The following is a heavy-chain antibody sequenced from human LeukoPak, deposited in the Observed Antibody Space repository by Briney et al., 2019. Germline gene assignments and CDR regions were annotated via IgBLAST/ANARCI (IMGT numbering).Heavy chain of an antibody. J-gene: IGHJ4*02. CDR3: VSFYETY. D-gene: IGHD2-2*01. CDR1: GNYW. V-gene: IGHV3-74*01. Sequence: GGSLRLSCAASGNYWMHWVRQAPGKGLVWVSHINSDGSWTSYADSVKGRFTISKDNAKNTVYLQMNDLRVEDTAVYYCVSFYETYWGRGTLVTVSS. CDR2: INSDGSWT.